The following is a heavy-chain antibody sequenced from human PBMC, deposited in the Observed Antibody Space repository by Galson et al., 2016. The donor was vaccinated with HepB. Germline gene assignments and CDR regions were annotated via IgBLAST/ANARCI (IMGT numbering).Heavy chain of an antibody. CDR1: GGSISGTEYY. CDR3: ATGIVVAGKMYYYYMDV. V-gene: IGHV4-39*01. Sequence: SETLSLTCNVSGGSISGTEYYWGWIRQPPGRGLEWIGNLYYGGSTNYNPSLETRVTISVDTSKNHLSLSLSSVTAADTAVYYCATGIVVAGKMYYYYMDVWGKGTSVTVSS. J-gene: IGHJ6*03. CDR2: LYYGGST. D-gene: IGHD6-19*01.